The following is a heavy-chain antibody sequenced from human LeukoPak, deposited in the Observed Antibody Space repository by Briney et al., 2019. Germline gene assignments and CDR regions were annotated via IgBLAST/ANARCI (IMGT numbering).Heavy chain of an antibody. Sequence: GGSLRLSCAASGFXFSSYGMNWVRQAPGKGREWLSYISRSGATIYYADSVKGRFTISRDNAKNSLYLQMSSLGAEDTAIYYCSRDRGGGDIYFDYWGQGTLVTVSS. CDR3: SRDRGGGDIYFDY. CDR2: ISRSGATI. D-gene: IGHD2-21*02. J-gene: IGHJ4*02. V-gene: IGHV3-48*03. CDR1: GFXFSSYG.